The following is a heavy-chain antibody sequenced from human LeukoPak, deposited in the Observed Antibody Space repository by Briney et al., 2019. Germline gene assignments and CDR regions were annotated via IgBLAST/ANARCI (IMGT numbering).Heavy chain of an antibody. D-gene: IGHD5-18*01. CDR1: GYTFTGYY. J-gene: IGHJ6*02. CDR3: ARDADTAMVRNYYYYGMDV. Sequence: GASVKVSCKASGYTFTGYYMHWVRQAPGQGLEWMGWMNPNSGNTGYAQKFQGRVTMTGNTSISTAYMELSSLRSEDTAVYYCARDADTAMVRNYYYYGMDVWGQGTTVTVSS. V-gene: IGHV1-8*02. CDR2: MNPNSGNT.